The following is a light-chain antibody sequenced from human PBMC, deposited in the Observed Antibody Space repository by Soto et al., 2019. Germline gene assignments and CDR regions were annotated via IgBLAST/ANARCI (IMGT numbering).Light chain of an antibody. CDR2: GAS. J-gene: IGKJ2*03. V-gene: IGKV3-20*01. Sequence: EIVLTQSPGTLSLSPGERATLSCRARQSVSSSYLAWYQQKPGQAPRLLIYGASSRATGIPDRFSGSGSGTDFTLTISRLEAEDFVGDYGQQYGSAPRDSFGQGTKREI. CDR1: QSVSSSY. CDR3: QQYGSAPRDS.